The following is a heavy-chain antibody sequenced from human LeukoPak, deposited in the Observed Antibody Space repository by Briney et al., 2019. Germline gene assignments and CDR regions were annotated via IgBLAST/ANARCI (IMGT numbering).Heavy chain of an antibody. V-gene: IGHV3-13*01. Sequence: GGSLRLSCAASGFTFSSYDMHWVRQATGKGLEWVSAIGTAGGTYYPGSVKGRFTISRENAKNSLYLQMNSPRAEDTAVYYCLIWFGEGDAFGIWGQGTMVTVSS. CDR1: GFTFSSYD. CDR2: IGTAGGT. J-gene: IGHJ3*02. D-gene: IGHD3-10*01. CDR3: LIWFGEGDAFGI.